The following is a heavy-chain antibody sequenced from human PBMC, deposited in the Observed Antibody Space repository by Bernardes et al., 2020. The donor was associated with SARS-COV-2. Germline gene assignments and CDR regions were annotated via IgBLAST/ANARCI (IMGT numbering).Heavy chain of an antibody. CDR2: IYHSRFT. J-gene: IGHJ4*02. V-gene: IGHV4-59*01. Sequence: SEPLSLTCTVSGASISSYYWSWIRQPPGKGLEWLGYIYHSRFTSYNPSLSSRVTISIDTSKSQFSLKLSSVTAADTAIYYCARLRSKDMYDFWSGFFDYWGQGSLVTVSS. D-gene: IGHD3-3*01. CDR1: GASISSYY. CDR3: ARLRSKDMYDFWSGFFDY.